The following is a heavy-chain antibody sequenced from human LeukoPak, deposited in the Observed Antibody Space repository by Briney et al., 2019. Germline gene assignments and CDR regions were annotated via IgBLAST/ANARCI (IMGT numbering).Heavy chain of an antibody. CDR3: ARETYTFLTVPATSVYYFDY. CDR1: GGSISSYY. Sequence: SETLSLTCTVSGGSISSYYWSWIRQPAGKGLEWIGRIYTSGSTNYNPSLKSRVTMSVDTSKNQFSLKLSSATAADTAVYYCARETYTFLTVPATSVYYFDYWGQGTLVTVSS. D-gene: IGHD2-2*01. V-gene: IGHV4-4*07. CDR2: IYTSGST. J-gene: IGHJ4*02.